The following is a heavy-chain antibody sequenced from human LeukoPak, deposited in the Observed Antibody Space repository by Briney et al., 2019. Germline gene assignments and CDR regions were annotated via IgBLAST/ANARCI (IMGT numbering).Heavy chain of an antibody. J-gene: IGHJ4*02. V-gene: IGHV3-30-3*01. D-gene: IGHD3-22*01. CDR2: ISYDGSNK. CDR1: GFTFSSYA. Sequence: GGSLRLSCVASGFTFSSYAMHWVRQAPGKGLEWVALISYDGSNKYYADSVKGRFTISRDNSKNTLYLQMNSLRAEDTAVYYCARDKGHYYDSSGYPLYYFDYWGQGTLVTVSS. CDR3: ARDKGHYYDSSGYPLYYFDY.